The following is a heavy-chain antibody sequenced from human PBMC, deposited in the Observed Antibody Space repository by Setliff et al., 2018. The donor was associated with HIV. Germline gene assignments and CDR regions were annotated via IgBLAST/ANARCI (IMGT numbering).Heavy chain of an antibody. J-gene: IGHJ1*01. CDR1: GYSISSGYY. CDR3: VRQAYDLVPFDFQY. CDR2: INYSGST. Sequence: SETLSLTCAVSGYSISSGYYWGWIRQHPGKGLEWIGTINYSGSTYYSPSLKSRVIISVDTAKNHLSLNLRSVTAADTAVYYCVRQAYDLVPFDFQYWGQGTLVTVSS. D-gene: IGHD3-22*01. V-gene: IGHV4-38-2*01.